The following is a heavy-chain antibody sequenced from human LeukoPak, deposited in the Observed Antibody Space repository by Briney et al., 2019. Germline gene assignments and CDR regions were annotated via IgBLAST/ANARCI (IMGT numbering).Heavy chain of an antibody. CDR1: GGTFSSYA. V-gene: IGHV1-69*06. D-gene: IGHD4-17*01. Sequence: SVKVSCKASGGTFSSYAISWVRQAPGQGLEWMGGIIPIFGTANYAQKFQGRVTITADKSTSTAYMELSSLRSEDTAVYYCARDRADSTVTTSYYFDYWGQGTLVTVSS. J-gene: IGHJ4*02. CDR3: ARDRADSTVTTSYYFDY. CDR2: IIPIFGTA.